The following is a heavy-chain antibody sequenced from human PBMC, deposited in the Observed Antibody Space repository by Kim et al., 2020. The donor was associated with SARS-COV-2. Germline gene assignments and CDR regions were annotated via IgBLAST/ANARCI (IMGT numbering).Heavy chain of an antibody. D-gene: IGHD6-6*01. V-gene: IGHV1-18*01. Sequence: ASVKVSCKASGYTFTSYGISWVRQAPGQGLEWMGWISAYNGNTNYAQKLQGRVTMTTDTSTSTAYMELRSLRSDDTAVYYCARGRYSSSSIDYYYYYMDVWGKGTTVTVSS. CDR1: GYTFTSYG. CDR2: ISAYNGNT. J-gene: IGHJ6*03. CDR3: ARGRYSSSSIDYYYYYMDV.